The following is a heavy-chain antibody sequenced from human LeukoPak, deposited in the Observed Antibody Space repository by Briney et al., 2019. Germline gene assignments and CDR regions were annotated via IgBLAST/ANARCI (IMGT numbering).Heavy chain of an antibody. CDR1: GRFIIICY. CDR3: ARLKFYDSTGYTPGYYMDV. V-gene: IGHV4-4*07. J-gene: IGHJ6*03. CDR2: IYPSGRT. Sequence: SDTLALTCTVSGRFIIICYWSGVRQSAGKGLECIGRIYPSGRTEYNTSLKSRVPMSVDMSKKQFSLKLTSVTAADTAVYFCARLKFYDSTGYTPGYYMDVWGKGATVTVSS. D-gene: IGHD3-22*01.